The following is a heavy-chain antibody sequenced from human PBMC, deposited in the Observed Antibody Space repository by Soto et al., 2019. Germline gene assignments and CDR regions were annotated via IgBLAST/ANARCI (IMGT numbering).Heavy chain of an antibody. CDR1: GFTFSSYD. J-gene: IGHJ4*02. CDR3: VRRMSGYFDY. V-gene: IGHV3-64*01. CDR2: ISSNGGTT. Sequence: EVPLAESGGGMVQPGGSLRLSCVASGFTFSSYDMHWVRQAPGKGLEYVSSISSNGGTTYYGNSVKGRFTISRDNSKNTLYLQMGSLSVDYQAVHYRVRRMSGYFDYWGQGTLATVSS. D-gene: IGHD3-10*01.